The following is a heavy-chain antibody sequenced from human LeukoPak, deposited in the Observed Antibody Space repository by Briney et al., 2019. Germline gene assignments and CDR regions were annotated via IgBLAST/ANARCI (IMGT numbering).Heavy chain of an antibody. Sequence: SVKVSCKASGGTFSSYAISWVRQAPGQGLEWMGGIIPIFGTANYAQKFQGRVTITADKSTSTAYMELSSLRSEDTAVYYCAREASIAVAGIYYYYYMDVRGKGTTVTVSS. D-gene: IGHD6-19*01. J-gene: IGHJ6*03. CDR3: AREASIAVAGIYYYYYMDV. V-gene: IGHV1-69*06. CDR1: GGTFSSYA. CDR2: IIPIFGTA.